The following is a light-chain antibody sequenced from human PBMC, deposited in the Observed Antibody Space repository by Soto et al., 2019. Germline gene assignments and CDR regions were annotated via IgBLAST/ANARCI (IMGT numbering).Light chain of an antibody. J-gene: IGKJ4*01. CDR2: GAS. Sequence: EIVLTQFPGALSLSPGERVTLSCRASQTVSNTYLAWYQQKSGQAPKFLIYGASNRATGIPDRFSGSGSGTDFPLTISRLEPEDVAVYYCQQYGALPPTFGGGTKVEIK. CDR1: QTVSNTY. V-gene: IGKV3-20*01. CDR3: QQYGALPPT.